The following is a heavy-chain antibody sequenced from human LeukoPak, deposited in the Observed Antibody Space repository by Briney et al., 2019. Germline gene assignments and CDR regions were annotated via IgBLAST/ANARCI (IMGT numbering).Heavy chain of an antibody. CDR2: ISYDGSNK. CDR3: ARSIAAAEGDY. V-gene: IGHV3-30*04. Sequence: GGSLRLSCAASGFTFSSYAMHWVRQAPGKGLEWVAVISYDGSNKYYADSVKGRFTISRDNSKNTLYLQMNSLRAEDTAVYYCARSIAAAEGDYWGQRTLVTVSS. CDR1: GFTFSSYA. D-gene: IGHD6-13*01. J-gene: IGHJ4*02.